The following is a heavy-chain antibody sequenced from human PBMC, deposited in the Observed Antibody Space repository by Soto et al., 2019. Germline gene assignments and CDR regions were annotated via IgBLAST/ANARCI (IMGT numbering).Heavy chain of an antibody. CDR3: ARPIVGATWNYYYGMDV. Sequence: GASLRVSCAASGFTVSSNYMSRVRQAPGKGLEWVSVIYSGGSTYYADSVKGRFTISRDNSKNTLYLQMNSLRAEDTAVYYCARPIVGATWNYYYGMDVWGQGT. J-gene: IGHJ6*02. CDR2: IYSGGST. D-gene: IGHD1-26*01. CDR1: GFTVSSNY. V-gene: IGHV3-53*01.